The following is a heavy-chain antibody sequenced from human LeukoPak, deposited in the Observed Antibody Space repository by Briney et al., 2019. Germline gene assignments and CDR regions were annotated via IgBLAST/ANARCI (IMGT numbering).Heavy chain of an antibody. CDR1: GFTFGSYS. D-gene: IGHD3-22*01. CDR2: ISSSSSYI. J-gene: IGHJ4*02. CDR3: ARDPLPPYYYDSSGYYGY. Sequence: GGSLRLSCAASGFTFGSYSMNWVRQAPGKGLEWVSSISSSSSYIYYADSVKGRFTISRDNAKNSLYLQMNSLRAEDTAVYYCARDPLPPYYYDSSGYYGYWGQGTLVTVSS. V-gene: IGHV3-21*01.